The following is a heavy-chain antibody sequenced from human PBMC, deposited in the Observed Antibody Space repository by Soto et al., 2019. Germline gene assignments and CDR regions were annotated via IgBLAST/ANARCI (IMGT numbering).Heavy chain of an antibody. V-gene: IGHV4-59*01. CDR1: GGSISSYY. D-gene: IGHD4-17*01. CDR2: IYYSGST. CDR3: ARGTTPYWVDY. J-gene: IGHJ4*02. Sequence: SETLSLTCTVSGGSISSYYWSWIRQPPGKGLEWIGYIYYSGSTNYNPSLKSRVTISVDTSKNQFSLKLSSVTAADTAVYYCARGTTPYWVDYWGQGTLVTVSS.